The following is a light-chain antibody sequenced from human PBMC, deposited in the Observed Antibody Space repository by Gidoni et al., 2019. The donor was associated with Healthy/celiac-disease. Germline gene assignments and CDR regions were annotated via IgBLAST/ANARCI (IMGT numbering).Light chain of an antibody. Sequence: SALTLPDSVSGSAGQSITLPCTGTSSDVGSVNLVTWYQQRPGKAPKLMIYEVSKRPSGVSNRFSGSKSGNTASLTISGLQAEDEADYYCCSYACHVVFGGGTKLPVL. J-gene: IGLJ2*01. V-gene: IGLV2-23*02. CDR2: EVS. CDR3: CSYACHVV. CDR1: SSDVGSVNL.